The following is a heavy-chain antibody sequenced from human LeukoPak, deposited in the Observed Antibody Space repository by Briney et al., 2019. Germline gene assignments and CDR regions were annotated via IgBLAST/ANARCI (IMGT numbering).Heavy chain of an antibody. CDR1: GGSISSYY. V-gene: IGHV4-59*01. CDR2: IYYSGST. D-gene: IGHD3-16*01. J-gene: IGHJ3*02. Sequence: SETLSLTCTVSGGSISSYYWSWIRQPPGKGLEWIGYIYYSGSTNYNPSPKSRVTISVDTSKNQFSLKLSSVTAADTAVYYCARGGIDAFDIWGQGTMVTVSS. CDR3: ARGGIDAFDI.